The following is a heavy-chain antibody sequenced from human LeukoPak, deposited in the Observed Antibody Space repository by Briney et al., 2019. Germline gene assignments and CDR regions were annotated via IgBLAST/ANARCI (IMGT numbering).Heavy chain of an antibody. CDR3: ARTRWELPYYFDY. J-gene: IGHJ4*02. D-gene: IGHD1-26*01. CDR2: IYSGGST. CDR1: GFTVCSNY. V-gene: IGHV3-53*01. Sequence: GGSLSLSWAASGFTVCSNYMSWVRQAPGKGLEWVSVIYSGGSTYYADSVKGRFTISRDNSKNTLYLQMNSLRAEDTAVYYCARTRWELPYYFDYWGQGTLVTVSS.